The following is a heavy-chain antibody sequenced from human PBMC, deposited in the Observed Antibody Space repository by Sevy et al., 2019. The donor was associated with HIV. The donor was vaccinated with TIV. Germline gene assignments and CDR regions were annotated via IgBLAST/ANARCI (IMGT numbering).Heavy chain of an antibody. D-gene: IGHD6-13*01. CDR1: GFTFSNYW. J-gene: IGHJ4*02. V-gene: IGHV3-49*04. Sequence: GGSLRLSCAVSGFTFSNYWMSWVRQAPGKGLEWVAFLKSDVYGGTVDHAASVRGRFVISRDDSKTIAYLQMNDLKTEDTGVYYCTRWKAAQSIFDYWGQGALVTVSS. CDR3: TRWKAAQSIFDY. CDR2: LKSDVYGGTV.